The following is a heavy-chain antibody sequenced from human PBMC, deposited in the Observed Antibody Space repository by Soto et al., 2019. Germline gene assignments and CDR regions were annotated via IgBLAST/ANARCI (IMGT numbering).Heavy chain of an antibody. V-gene: IGHV1-46*01. Sequence: QVQLVQSGAEVKKPGASVKVSCKASGDTFTDYYIHWVRQAPGQGLEWMGTVNPSGGHTTYAQHFLCRITRTRDTSTSTIYRALTRLTYEDTAVYYCARGGHVVVVTAAVYYWGQGTIVTVSS. CDR3: ARGGHVVVVTAAVYY. CDR2: VNPSGGHT. D-gene: IGHD2-21*02. CDR1: GDTFTDYY. J-gene: IGHJ4*02.